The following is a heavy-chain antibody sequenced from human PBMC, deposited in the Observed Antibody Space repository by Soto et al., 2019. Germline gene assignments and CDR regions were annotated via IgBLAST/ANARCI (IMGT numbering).Heavy chain of an antibody. V-gene: IGHV1-18*01. CDR2: ISAYNGNI. Sequence: QVQLVQSGGEVKKPGASVKVSCRASGYTFSSQGFSWVRQAPGQGLEWMGRISAYNGNIDYAKKFKGRVTLTTDTSTSTAYMELRSLTSDDTAVYYCARDAYCGGAPGFGRMDVWCQGTSVIVSS. CDR1: GYTFSSQG. CDR3: ARDAYCGGAPGFGRMDV. D-gene: IGHD2-21*01. J-gene: IGHJ6*02.